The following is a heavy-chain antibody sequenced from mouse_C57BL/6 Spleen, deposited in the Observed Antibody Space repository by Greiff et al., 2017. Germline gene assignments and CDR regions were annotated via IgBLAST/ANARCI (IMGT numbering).Heavy chain of an antibody. CDR2: ISNGGGST. CDR1: GFTFSDYY. V-gene: IGHV5-12*01. Sequence: EVQVVESGGGLVQPGGSLKLSCAASGFTFSDYYMYWVRQTPEKRLEWVAYISNGGGSTYYPDTVKGRFTISRDNAKNTLYLQMSRLKSEDTAMYYCARSIAGWYFDVWGTGTTVTVSS. D-gene: IGHD2-3*01. J-gene: IGHJ1*03. CDR3: ARSIAGWYFDV.